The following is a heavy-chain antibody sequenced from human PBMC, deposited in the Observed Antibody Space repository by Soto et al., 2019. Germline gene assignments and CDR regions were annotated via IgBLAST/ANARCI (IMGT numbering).Heavy chain of an antibody. CDR3: ARDLAYCGGDCYSYCFDY. CDR1: GFTFSSYS. J-gene: IGHJ4*02. V-gene: IGHV3-21*01. CDR2: ISSSSSYI. D-gene: IGHD2-21*02. Sequence: GGSLRLSCTASGFTFSSYSMNWVRQAPGKGLEWVSSISSSSSYIYYADSVKGRFTISRDNAKNSLYLQMNSLRAEDTAVYYCARDLAYCGGDCYSYCFDYWGQGTLVTVSS.